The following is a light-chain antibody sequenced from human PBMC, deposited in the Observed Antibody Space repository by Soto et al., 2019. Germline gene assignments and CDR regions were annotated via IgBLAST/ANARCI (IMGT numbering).Light chain of an antibody. CDR3: CSYALSSSYV. Sequence: QSALPQAGSLVGSPGQSITNARPGNNGDVGSYSHVSWYQQHPGKAPRLIIYEGSKRPSGVSHRFSASRSDKTASLTISGLQAEDEAAYYCCSYALSSSYVFGTGTKVTVL. V-gene: IGLV2-23*01. CDR1: NGDVGSYSH. J-gene: IGLJ1*01. CDR2: EGS.